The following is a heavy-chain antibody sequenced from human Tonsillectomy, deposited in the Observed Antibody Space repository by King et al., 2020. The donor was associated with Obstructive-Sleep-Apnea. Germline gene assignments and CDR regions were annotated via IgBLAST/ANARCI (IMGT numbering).Heavy chain of an antibody. J-gene: IGHJ4*02. CDR1: GGSISSGGYY. D-gene: IGHD3-22*01. V-gene: IGHV4-31*03. CDR3: ARSPGGYSFDY. CDR2: IYYSGST. Sequence: VQLQESGPGLVKPSQTLSLTCTVSGGSISSGGYYWTWIRQHPGKGLEWIRYIYYSGSTYYNPSLKSRVTISVDTSKNQFSLKLLNSVTAADTAVFYCARSPGGYSFDYWGQGTLVTVSS.